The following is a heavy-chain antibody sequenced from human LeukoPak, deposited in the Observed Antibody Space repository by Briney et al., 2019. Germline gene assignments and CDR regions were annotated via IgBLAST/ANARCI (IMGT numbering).Heavy chain of an antibody. J-gene: IGHJ6*02. CDR1: GGSISSSS. D-gene: IGHD6-19*01. CDR2: MSYDGNYK. Sequence: LSLTCTVSGGSISSSSYYWGWIRQPPGKGLEWLAVMSYDGNYKYYADSVKGRFSISRDSSKNTLDLQMNSLSAEDSAVYYCARSGILGAVAGFLYYYYGMDVWGQGTTVTVSS. CDR3: ARSGILGAVAGFLYYYYGMDV. V-gene: IGHV3-30-3*01.